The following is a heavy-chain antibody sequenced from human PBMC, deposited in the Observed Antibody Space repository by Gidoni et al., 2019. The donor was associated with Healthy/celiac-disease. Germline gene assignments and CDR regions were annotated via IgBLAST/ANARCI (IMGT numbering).Heavy chain of an antibody. D-gene: IGHD6-13*01. V-gene: IGHV3-23*01. CDR1: GIHFSSYA. CDR2: ISGSGVST. J-gene: IGHJ4*02. Sequence: EVQLLESGGGCVQPGGSMRLSCADTGIHFSSYAMSRVRHAQGKGLEWVSDISGSGVSTYYADSVKGRFIISRDNSKNPLYLQRNSLRAEDSAVYYCAKGGIAAAGPFDYWGQGTLVTVSS. CDR3: AKGGIAAAGPFDY.